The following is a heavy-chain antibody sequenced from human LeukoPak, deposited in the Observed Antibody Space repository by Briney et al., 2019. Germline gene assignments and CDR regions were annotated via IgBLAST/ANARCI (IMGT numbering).Heavy chain of an antibody. CDR2: ISWNSGSI. CDR1: GFTFDDYA. V-gene: IGHV3-9*01. J-gene: IGHJ5*02. Sequence: GRSLRLSCAASGFTFDDYAMHWVRQAPGKGLEWVSGISWNSGSIGYADSVKGRFTISRDNSKNTLYLQMNSLRAEDTAVYYCAKDRANIRPASRSYSSSSGRQGWFDPWGQGALVTVSS. D-gene: IGHD6-6*01. CDR3: AKDRANIRPASRSYSSSSGRQGWFDP.